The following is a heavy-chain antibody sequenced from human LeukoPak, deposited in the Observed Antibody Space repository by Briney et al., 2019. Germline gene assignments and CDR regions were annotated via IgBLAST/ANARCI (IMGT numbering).Heavy chain of an antibody. CDR2: IIPIFGTA. J-gene: IGHJ4*02. V-gene: IGHV1-69*13. Sequence: VASVKVSCTASGGTFSSYAISWVRQAPGQGLEWMGGIIPIFGTANYAQKFQGRVTITADESTSTAYMELSSLRSEDTAVYYCARWDEYYDFWSGYFGRWGQGTLVTVSS. D-gene: IGHD3-3*01. CDR3: ARWDEYYDFWSGYFGR. CDR1: GGTFSSYA.